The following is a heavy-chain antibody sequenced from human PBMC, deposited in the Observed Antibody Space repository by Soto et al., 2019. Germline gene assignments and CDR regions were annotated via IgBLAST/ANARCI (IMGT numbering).Heavy chain of an antibody. V-gene: IGHV1-69*13. CDR3: ARPRGYSYGYAFNFDY. Sequence: EASVKVSCKASGGTFSSYAISWVRQAPGQGLEWMGGIIPIFGTANYAQKFQGRVTITADESTSTAYMELSSLRSEDTAVYYCARPRGYSYGYAFNFDYWGQGTLVTVSS. CDR1: GGTFSSYA. J-gene: IGHJ4*02. CDR2: IIPIFGTA. D-gene: IGHD5-18*01.